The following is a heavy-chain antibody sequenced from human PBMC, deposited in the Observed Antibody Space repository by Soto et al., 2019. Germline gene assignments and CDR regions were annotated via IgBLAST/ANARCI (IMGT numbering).Heavy chain of an antibody. CDR1: GFTFSSYA. CDR2: ISGSGGST. CDR3: AKEQSLAAAGRLYYYGMDV. D-gene: IGHD6-13*01. V-gene: IGHV3-23*01. Sequence: EVQLLESGGGLVQPGGSLRLSCAASGFTFSSYAMSWVRQAPGKGLEWVSAISGSGGSTYYADSVKGRFTISRDNSKNTLYLQMNSLRAEDTAVYYCAKEQSLAAAGRLYYYGMDVWGQGTTVTVSS. J-gene: IGHJ6*02.